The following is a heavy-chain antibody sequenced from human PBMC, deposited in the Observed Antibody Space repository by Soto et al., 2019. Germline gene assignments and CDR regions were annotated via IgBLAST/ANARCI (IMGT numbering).Heavy chain of an antibody. V-gene: IGHV3-30-3*01. CDR2: ISYDGSKK. D-gene: IGHD2-21*02. CDR1: GFIFSPYA. CDR3: ARDALAYCGGDCGRREEVYFDY. J-gene: IGHJ4*02. Sequence: GGSLRLSCAASGFIFSPYAIHWVRQAPGKGLEWVAFISYDGSKKYYADSVKGRFSISRDNSKGTLFLQMNSLRAEDTAVYYCARDALAYCGGDCGRREEVYFDYLGLGTLVTVS.